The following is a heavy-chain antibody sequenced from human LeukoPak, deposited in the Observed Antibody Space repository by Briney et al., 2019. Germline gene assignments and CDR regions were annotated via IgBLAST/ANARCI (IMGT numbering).Heavy chain of an antibody. V-gene: IGHV3-23*01. CDR3: ATSPLVQGVMVY. CDR1: GFTFSSYA. CDR2: ISGSGGTT. J-gene: IGHJ4*02. Sequence: GGPLRLSCAASGFTFSSYAMSWVRQAPGKGLEWVSAISGSGGTTYYADSVKGRFTISRDNSKNTLYLQMNSLRAEDTAVYYCATSPLVQGVMVYWGQGTLVTVSS. D-gene: IGHD3-10*01.